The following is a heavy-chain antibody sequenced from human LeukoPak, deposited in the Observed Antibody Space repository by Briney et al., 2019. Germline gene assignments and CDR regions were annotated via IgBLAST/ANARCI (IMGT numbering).Heavy chain of an antibody. V-gene: IGHV3-23*01. Sequence: GGSLRLSCAASGFTFSSYAMSWVRQAPGKGLEWVSAISGSGGSTYYADSVKGRFTISRDNSKNTLYLQMNSLRAEDTAVYYCAKVALEWELPTISACFDYWGQGTLVTVSS. D-gene: IGHD1-26*01. J-gene: IGHJ4*02. CDR1: GFTFSSYA. CDR2: ISGSGGST. CDR3: AKVALEWELPTISACFDY.